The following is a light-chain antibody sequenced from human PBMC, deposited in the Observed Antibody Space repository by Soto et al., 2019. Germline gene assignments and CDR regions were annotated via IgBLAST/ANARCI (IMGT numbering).Light chain of an antibody. CDR3: CSYAGSDTHYV. CDR2: DVS. V-gene: IGLV2-11*01. CDR1: SSDVGGYNS. Sequence: QSVLTQPRSVSGSPGQSVTISCTGTSSDVGGYNSVSWYQQHPDKAPKFMIYDVSKRPSGVPDRFSGSKSGNTASLTISGLQAEDECDYYCCSYAGSDTHYVFGTGTKVTVL. J-gene: IGLJ1*01.